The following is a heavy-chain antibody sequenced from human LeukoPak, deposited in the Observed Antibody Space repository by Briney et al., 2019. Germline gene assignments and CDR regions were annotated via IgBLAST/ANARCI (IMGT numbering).Heavy chain of an antibody. Sequence: PVNVSGNASQHTFSTYAFCSVRQSPGHEREWMGWISANTGKTDYAKRYQGRVTLTTATSASTAYMELRSLRPDDTAVYYCAKVAGDRMDYWGQGTLVTVSS. J-gene: IGHJ4*02. V-gene: IGHV1-18*01. CDR2: ISANTGKT. CDR3: AKVAGDRMDY. CDR1: QHTFSTYA. D-gene: IGHD6-13*01.